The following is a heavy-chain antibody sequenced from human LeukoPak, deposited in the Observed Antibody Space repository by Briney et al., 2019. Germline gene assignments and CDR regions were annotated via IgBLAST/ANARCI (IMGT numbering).Heavy chain of an antibody. CDR1: GFTFSSYA. V-gene: IGHV3-7*01. CDR2: IKQDGSEK. Sequence: PGGSLRLSCAASGFTFSSYAMSWVRQAPGKGLEWVANIKQDGSEKYYVDSVKGRFTISRDNAKNSVFQQMNSLRAEDTALYYCARDGVRAVTFNHYYFLDVWGKGTTVTVSS. J-gene: IGHJ6*03. CDR3: ARDGVRAVTFNHYYFLDV. D-gene: IGHD3-10*01.